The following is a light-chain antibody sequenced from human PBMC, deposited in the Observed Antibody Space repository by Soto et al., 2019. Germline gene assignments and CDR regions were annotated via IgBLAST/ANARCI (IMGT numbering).Light chain of an antibody. J-gene: IGKJ4*01. V-gene: IGKV2-30*01. Sequence: DIVMTQSPLSLPGTPGEPATLFCSSSQILVDSDDGKIYLDWFQQRPGQSPRRLIYKVSNRDSGVPDRFSGSGSGTDFTLKISRVEAEDVGVYYCMQSIQSPLTFGGGTKVDIK. CDR2: KVS. CDR3: MQSIQSPLT. CDR1: QILVDSDDGKIY.